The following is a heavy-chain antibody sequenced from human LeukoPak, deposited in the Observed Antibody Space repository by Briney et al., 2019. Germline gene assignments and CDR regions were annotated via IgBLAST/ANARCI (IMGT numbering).Heavy chain of an antibody. Sequence: PETLPLTCTVSGGSISSHYWSWIRQPPGKGLEWIGYIYYSGSTNYNPSLKSRVTISVDTSKNQFSLKLSSVTAADTAVYYCARDQSGSYPYYYYYMDVWGKGTTVTVSS. J-gene: IGHJ6*03. CDR3: ARDQSGSYPYYYYYMDV. CDR2: IYYSGST. CDR1: GGSISSHY. D-gene: IGHD1-26*01. V-gene: IGHV4-59*11.